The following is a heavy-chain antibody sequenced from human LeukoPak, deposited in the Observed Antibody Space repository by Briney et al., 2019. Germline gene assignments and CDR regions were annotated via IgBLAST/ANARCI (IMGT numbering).Heavy chain of an antibody. D-gene: IGHD6-13*01. Sequence: SVKVSCKATGGTFSSYTISWVRQAPGQGLEWMGRIIPILGIANYAQKFQGRVTITADKSTSTAYMELSSLRSEDTAVYYCARDGSSWPFDYWGQGTLVTVSS. J-gene: IGHJ4*02. CDR3: ARDGSSWPFDY. V-gene: IGHV1-69*04. CDR2: IIPILGIA. CDR1: GGTFSSYT.